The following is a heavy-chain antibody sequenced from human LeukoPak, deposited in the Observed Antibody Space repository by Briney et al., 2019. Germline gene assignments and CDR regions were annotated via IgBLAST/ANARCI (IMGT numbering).Heavy chain of an antibody. D-gene: IGHD1-1*01. CDR2: IYAGDSGT. CDR3: ARLLVERKGWFDP. CDR1: GFRISNYW. Sequence: GESLTISCKASGFRISNYWIVWVRQMPGKGLEWMAVIYAGDSGTRYSPSFQGQVTLSADKSINTAYVQWSSLKASDTAMYYCARLLVERKGWFDPWGQGTLVTVSS. J-gene: IGHJ5*02. V-gene: IGHV5-51*01.